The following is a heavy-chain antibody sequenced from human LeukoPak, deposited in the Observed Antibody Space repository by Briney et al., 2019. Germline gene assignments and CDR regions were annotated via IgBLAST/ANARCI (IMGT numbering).Heavy chain of an antibody. Sequence: ASVKVSCKASGYTFTGYYMHWVRQAPGHGLEWMGWINPNSGGTNSAQKFQGWVTMTRDTSISTAYMELSRLRSDDTAVYYCARSRHYDSSGYYDYWGQGTLVTVSS. D-gene: IGHD3-22*01. CDR2: INPNSGGT. V-gene: IGHV1-2*04. CDR3: ARSRHYDSSGYYDY. J-gene: IGHJ4*02. CDR1: GYTFTGYY.